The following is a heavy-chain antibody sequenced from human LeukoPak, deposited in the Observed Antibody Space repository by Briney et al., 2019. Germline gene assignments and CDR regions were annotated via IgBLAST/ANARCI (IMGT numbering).Heavy chain of an antibody. V-gene: IGHV3-15*01. CDR1: GFTFSNAW. CDR2: IKSKTDGGTT. J-gene: IGHJ6*02. CDR3: TTGQDYFYYYGMDV. Sequence: NPGGSLRLSCAASGFTFSNAWMSWVRQAPGKGLEWVGRIKSKTDGGTTDYAAPVKGRFTISGDDSKNTLYLQMNSLKTEDTAVYYCTTGQDYFYYYGMDVWGQGTTVTVSS.